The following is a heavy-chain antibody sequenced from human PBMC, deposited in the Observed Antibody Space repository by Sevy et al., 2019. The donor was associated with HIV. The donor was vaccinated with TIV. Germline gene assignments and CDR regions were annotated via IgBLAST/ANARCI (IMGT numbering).Heavy chain of an antibody. V-gene: IGHV3-48*01. D-gene: IGHD4-17*01. CDR2: ISSRSGAI. Sequence: GGSLRLSCKASGFPLSSHIMTWVRQAPGKGLEWVSSISSRSGAIHYADSVKGRFAISRDNGKNSLFLQMNTLRAEDTAVYYCATTKVTAHIESWGQGTLVTVSS. J-gene: IGHJ4*02. CDR3: ATTKVTAHIES. CDR1: GFPLSSHI.